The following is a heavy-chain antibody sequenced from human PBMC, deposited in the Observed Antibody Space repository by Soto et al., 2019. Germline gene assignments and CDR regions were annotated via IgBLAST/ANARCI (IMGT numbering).Heavy chain of an antibody. J-gene: IGHJ5*02. V-gene: IGHV4-30-4*01. CDR3: ARELRFLPGGVWFDP. D-gene: IGHD3-3*01. CDR1: GGSISSGDYY. Sequence: SETLSLTCTVSGGSISSGDYYWSWIRQPPGKGLEWIGYIYYSGSTYYNPSLKSRVTISVDTSKNQFSLKLSSVTAADTAVYYCARELRFLPGGVWFDPWGQGTLVTVSS. CDR2: IYYSGST.